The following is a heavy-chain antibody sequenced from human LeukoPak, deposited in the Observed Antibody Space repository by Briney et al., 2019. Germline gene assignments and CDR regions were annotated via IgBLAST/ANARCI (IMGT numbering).Heavy chain of an antibody. D-gene: IGHD2-15*01. J-gene: IGHJ4*02. CDR3: AKDKDTPATAQPQRGYFES. CDR2: IWYDGSHQ. Sequence: PGGSLRLSCAASGFTFSDYYMNWIRQAPGKGLEWVAVIWYDGSHQYYADSVKGRFTISRDNSKNTLDLQMNSLRVEDTAVYFCAKDKDTPATAQPQRGYFESWGQGTLVTVSS. CDR1: GFTFSDYY. V-gene: IGHV3-33*06.